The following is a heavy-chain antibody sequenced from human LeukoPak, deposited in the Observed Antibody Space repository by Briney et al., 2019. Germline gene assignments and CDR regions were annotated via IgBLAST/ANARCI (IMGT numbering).Heavy chain of an antibody. CDR3: AKDSRLGGVLYYYGMDV. CDR2: ISYEGTNQ. Sequence: TGGSLRLSCVASGXIFGTYGMHWVRQAPGKGLEWVAVISYEGTNQYYADSVKGRFTISRDNSNNILYLQMNNLRAEDVAEYYCAKDSRLGGVLYYYGMDVWGQGTTVIVS. J-gene: IGHJ6*02. D-gene: IGHD2-15*01. V-gene: IGHV3-30*18. CDR1: GXIFGTYG.